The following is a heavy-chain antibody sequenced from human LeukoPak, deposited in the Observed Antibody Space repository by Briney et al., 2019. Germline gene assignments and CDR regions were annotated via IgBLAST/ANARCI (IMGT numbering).Heavy chain of an antibody. D-gene: IGHD2-15*01. CDR1: GFTFSDYT. J-gene: IGHJ1*01. CDR3: ARRKVLSVARALDH. Sequence: GGSLRLSCAASGFTFSDYTMNWVRQAPGKGLEWVSLVSETANNIYYADSVKGRFIISRDNANNSLCLQMNSLRAEDTAVYFCARRKVLSVARALDHWGQGTLVTVSS. CDR2: VSETANNI. V-gene: IGHV3-48*04.